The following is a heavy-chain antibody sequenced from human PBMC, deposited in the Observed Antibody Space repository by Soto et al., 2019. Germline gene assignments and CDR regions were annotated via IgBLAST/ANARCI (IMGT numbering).Heavy chain of an antibody. D-gene: IGHD3-22*01. CDR3: ARVKKYFDSLTYFDY. CDR2: VYYSGST. V-gene: IGHV4-59*02. CDR1: GGSVISNY. J-gene: IGHJ4*02. Sequence: PSETLSLTCSVSGGSVISNYWSWIRQPPGKGLEWIGYVYYSGSTNYNPSLKSRVTILVDTSTNQFSLKLSSVTAADTAMYYCARVKKYFDSLTYFDYWGQGXLVTVYS.